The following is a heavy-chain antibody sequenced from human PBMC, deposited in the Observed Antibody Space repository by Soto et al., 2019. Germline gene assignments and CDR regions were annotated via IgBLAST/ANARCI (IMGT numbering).Heavy chain of an antibody. D-gene: IGHD3-16*01. CDR1: GFTFSSYG. Sequence: QVPLVESGGGVVQPGRSLRLSCAASGFTFSSYGMHWVRQAPGEGLEWVAVIWYDGSNKYYADCVKGRFTITRDNYKNTLYLQMNSLRAEDTAVYYCARERIIRKLGAFYIWGQGTMVTVS. V-gene: IGHV3-33*01. J-gene: IGHJ3*02. CDR3: ARERIIRKLGAFYI. CDR2: IWYDGSNK.